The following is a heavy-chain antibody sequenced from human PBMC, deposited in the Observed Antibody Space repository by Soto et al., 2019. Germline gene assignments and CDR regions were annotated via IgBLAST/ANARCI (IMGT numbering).Heavy chain of an antibody. J-gene: IGHJ6*01. CDR1: GFTFSSYA. V-gene: IGHV3-30-3*01. CDR3: ARELYGSGSYYIGKGGMDV. CDR2: ISYDGSNK. D-gene: IGHD3-10*01. Sequence: PVGALRLSCAASGFTFSSYAMHWVRQAPGKGLEWVAVISYDGSNKYYADSMKGRFTISRDNSKNTLYMQMNSLRAEDTAVYYCARELYGSGSYYIGKGGMDVWPRGTEVSVS.